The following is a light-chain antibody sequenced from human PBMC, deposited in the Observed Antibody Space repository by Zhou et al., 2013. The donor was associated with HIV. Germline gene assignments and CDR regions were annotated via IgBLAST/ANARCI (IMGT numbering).Light chain of an antibody. CDR3: QQRISWPIT. V-gene: IGKV3-11*01. Sequence: EVVLTQSPTTLSLSPGERATLSCRASQSVSNYLAWYQQKPGQAPRLLIYDASDRATGIPARFSGSGSETDFTLTISSLEPEDFAVYYCQQRISWPITFGRRDRLEIK. J-gene: IGKJ5*01. CDR1: QSVSNY. CDR2: DAS.